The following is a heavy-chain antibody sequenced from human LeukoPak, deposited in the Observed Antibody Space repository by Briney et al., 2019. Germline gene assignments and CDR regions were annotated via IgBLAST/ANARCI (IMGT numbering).Heavy chain of an antibody. J-gene: IGHJ4*02. V-gene: IGHV1-46*01. Sequence: ASVKVSCKASGYTFTSYYMHRVRQAPGQGLEWMGIINPSGGTTYAQKFQGRVTMTRDTSTSIVYMELSSLRSEDTAVYYCARILSYDSSGYYSPRFDYWGQGTLVTVSS. D-gene: IGHD3-22*01. CDR3: ARILSYDSSGYYSPRFDY. CDR1: GYTFTSYY. CDR2: INPSGGT.